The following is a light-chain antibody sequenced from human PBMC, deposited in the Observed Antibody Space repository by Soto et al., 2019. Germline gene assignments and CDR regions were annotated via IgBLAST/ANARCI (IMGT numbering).Light chain of an antibody. V-gene: IGKV3-15*01. CDR1: QSIANN. J-gene: IGKJ1*01. CDR2: GAS. Sequence: EIVMTQSPASLSASPRERITLSCTASQSIANNRCLHRQKPGQAPRLLMYGASPRAADIPARFSGSGFGTDFTLTISSLEPEDFAVYYCRQRNKWRTFGQGTKVDI. CDR3: RQRNKWRT.